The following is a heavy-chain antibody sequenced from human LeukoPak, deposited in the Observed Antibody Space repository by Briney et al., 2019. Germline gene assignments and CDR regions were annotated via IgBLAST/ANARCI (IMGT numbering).Heavy chain of an antibody. J-gene: IGHJ4*02. V-gene: IGHV4-61*02. D-gene: IGHD5-18*01. CDR1: GGSISSGSYY. CDR3: ARVPRNTATIDC. Sequence: TTSETLSLTCTVSGGSISSGSYYWSWIRQPAGKGLEWIGRIYTSGSTNYNPSLKSRVTISVDTSKNQFSLKLSSVTAADTAVCYCARVPRNTATIDCWGQGTLVTVSS. CDR2: IYTSGST.